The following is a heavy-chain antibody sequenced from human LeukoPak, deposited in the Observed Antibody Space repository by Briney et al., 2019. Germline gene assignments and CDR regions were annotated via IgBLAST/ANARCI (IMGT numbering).Heavy chain of an antibody. Sequence: GGSLRLSCAASGYTFSSYGMHWVRQAPGKGLEWVALIWYDGSKKNYADSVKGRFTISRDSSKSTLYLRMDSLRAEDTAVYYCVRDPGTQTFYFDSWGQGTLVTVSS. D-gene: IGHD3-16*01. CDR2: IWYDGSKK. CDR3: VRDPGTQTFYFDS. J-gene: IGHJ4*02. CDR1: GYTFSSYG. V-gene: IGHV3-33*01.